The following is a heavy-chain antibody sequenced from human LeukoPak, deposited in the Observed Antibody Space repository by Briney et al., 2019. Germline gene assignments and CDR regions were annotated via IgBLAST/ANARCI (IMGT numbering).Heavy chain of an antibody. J-gene: IGHJ6*02. CDR1: GFTFSTSW. CDR2: INSDGSTT. D-gene: IGHD3-10*01. CDR3: AKGRGYYYGMDV. Sequence: QPGGSLRLSCAASGFTFSTSWMHWVRQAPGKGLVWVSRINSDGSTTTYADSVKGRFAISRDNAKNTVYLQMNSLRAEDTAVYHCAKGRGYYYGMDVWGQGTTVTVSS. V-gene: IGHV3-74*01.